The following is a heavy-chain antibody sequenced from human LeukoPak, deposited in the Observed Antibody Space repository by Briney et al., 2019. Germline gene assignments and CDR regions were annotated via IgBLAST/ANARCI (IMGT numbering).Heavy chain of an antibody. J-gene: IGHJ4*02. Sequence: ASVKVSCKASGYTFTSYGISWVRQAPAQGLEWMGWISAYNGNTNYAQKLQGRVTMTTDTSTSTAYMELRSLRSDDTAVYYCARVGAPLAYCGGDCYSFVDYWGQGTLVTVSS. CDR2: ISAYNGNT. CDR1: GYTFTSYG. V-gene: IGHV1-18*01. CDR3: ARVGAPLAYCGGDCYSFVDY. D-gene: IGHD2-21*02.